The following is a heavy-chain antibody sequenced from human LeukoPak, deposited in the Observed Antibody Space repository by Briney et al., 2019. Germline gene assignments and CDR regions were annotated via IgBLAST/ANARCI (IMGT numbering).Heavy chain of an antibody. CDR1: GGSISSSSYY. D-gene: IGHD3-10*01. J-gene: IGHJ4*02. CDR2: IYYSGST. Sequence: TSETLSLTCTVSGGSISSSSYYWSWIRQPPGKGLEWIGYIYYSGSTNYNPSLKSRVTISVDTSKNQFSLKLSSVTAADTAVYYCARDPYGSGSYDYWGQGTLVTVSS. V-gene: IGHV4-61*01. CDR3: ARDPYGSGSYDY.